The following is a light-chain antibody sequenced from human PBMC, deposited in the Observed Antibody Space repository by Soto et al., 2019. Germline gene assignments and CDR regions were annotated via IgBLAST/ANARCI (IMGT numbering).Light chain of an antibody. CDR3: HQRNQ. Sequence: EVVTTQSPATLSLSPGARATLSCRASQGLGTNLAWYQQKPGQAPRLLIYAASTRATGVPVMFSGSGAGTEFPLTISSVEHEDVAMYYCHQRNQFGQGTRLEIK. J-gene: IGKJ5*01. V-gene: IGKV3D-11*03. CDR1: QGLGTN. CDR2: AAS.